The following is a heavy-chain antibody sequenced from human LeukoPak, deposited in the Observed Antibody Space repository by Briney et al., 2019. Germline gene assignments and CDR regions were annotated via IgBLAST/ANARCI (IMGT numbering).Heavy chain of an antibody. J-gene: IGHJ4*02. CDR2: VNADGGNT. D-gene: IGHD1-26*01. V-gene: IGHV3-23*01. CDR1: GFTFDNYR. Sequence: PGGSLRLSCAASGFTFDNYRMSWVRQAPGEGLEWVSTVNADGGNTYCADSVKGRFTISRDNSKSTLILQMNSLRVEDTALYYCTKRVKYGGTWDHFADWGQGTLVTVSS. CDR3: TKRVKYGGTWDHFAD.